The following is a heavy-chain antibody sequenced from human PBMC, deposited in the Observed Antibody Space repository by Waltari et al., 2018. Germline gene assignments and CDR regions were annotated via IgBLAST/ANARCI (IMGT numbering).Heavy chain of an antibody. V-gene: IGHV4-61*01. D-gene: IGHD2-2*01. CDR2: IYYSGST. CDR3: ARERAGVVPAAIPRWFDP. J-gene: IGHJ5*02. CDR1: GGSVSSGSYY. Sequence: QVQLQESGPGLVKPSETLSLTCTVSGGSVSSGSYYWSWIRPPPGKGLEWIGYIYYSGSTNYNPSLKSRVTISVDTSKNQFSLKLSSVTAADTAVYYCARERAGVVPAAIPRWFDPWGQGTLVTVSS.